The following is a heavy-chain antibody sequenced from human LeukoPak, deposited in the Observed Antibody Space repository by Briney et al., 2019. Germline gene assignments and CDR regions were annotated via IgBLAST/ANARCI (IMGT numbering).Heavy chain of an antibody. CDR1: GGSISSYY. Sequence: SETLSLTCTVSGGSISSYYWSWIRQPPGKGLEWIGYIYYSGSTNYNPSLKSRVTISVDTSKNQFSLKLSSVTAADTAVYYCARAGTTNNWFDPWGQGTLDTVSS. V-gene: IGHV4-59*01. CDR2: IYYSGST. D-gene: IGHD1-7*01. J-gene: IGHJ5*02. CDR3: ARAGTTNNWFDP.